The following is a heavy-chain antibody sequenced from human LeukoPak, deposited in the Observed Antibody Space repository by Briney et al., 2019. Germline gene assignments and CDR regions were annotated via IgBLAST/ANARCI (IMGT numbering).Heavy chain of an antibody. J-gene: IGHJ4*02. CDR1: GFTFSAYS. CDR2: ISFSGTYI. CDR3: AQGHSHTAMYY. D-gene: IGHD5-18*01. Sequence: GGSLRLSCAASGFTFSAYSLNWVRQAPGKGLEWISSISFSGTYIYYADSVKGRITISRDNSKNTLYLQMNSLRVEDTAVYYCAQGHSHTAMYYWGQGTLVTVSS. V-gene: IGHV3-21*01.